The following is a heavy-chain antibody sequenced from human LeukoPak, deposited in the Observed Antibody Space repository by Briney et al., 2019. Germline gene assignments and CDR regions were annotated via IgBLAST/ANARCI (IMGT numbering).Heavy chain of an antibody. V-gene: IGHV1-18*01. CDR3: ARGQGIELATIFNDGSDY. J-gene: IGHJ4*02. CDR2: ISAYNGNT. CDR1: GYTFTSYG. D-gene: IGHD5-24*01. Sequence: ASVTVSCKASGYTFTSYGISWVRQAPGQGLEWMGWISAYNGNTNYAQQLQGRVTMTTDTSTSTAYTELRILRSDDTAVYYCARGQGIELATIFNDGSDYWGQGTLVTVSS.